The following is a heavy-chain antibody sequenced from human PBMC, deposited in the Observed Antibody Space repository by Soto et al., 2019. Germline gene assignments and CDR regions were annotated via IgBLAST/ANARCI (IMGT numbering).Heavy chain of an antibody. D-gene: IGHD6-19*01. J-gene: IGHJ3*02. CDR2: IIPIFGTA. CDR3: AGARSSCWYILTPAGAFEI. V-gene: IGHV1-69*13. CDR1: GGTFSSYA. Sequence: SVKVSCKASGGTFSSYAISWVRQAPGQGLEWMGGIIPIFGTANYAQKFQGRVTITADESTSTAYMELSSLRSEDTAVYYCAGARSSCWYILTPAGAFEIWVQGTMVPVSS.